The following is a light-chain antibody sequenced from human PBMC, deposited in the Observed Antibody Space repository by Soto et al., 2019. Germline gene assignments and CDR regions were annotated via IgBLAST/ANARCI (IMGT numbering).Light chain of an antibody. CDR3: QEADSSPGGT. J-gene: IGKJ1*01. Sequence: SPSPLSLSAAGSAAPSWSARQTISPNYLAWYQQKPGQAPRLLIYGISNRAAGITDRFTGSGSGTDFTLTISRLEPEDFAVYYCQEADSSPGGTFGQGTKVDIK. V-gene: IGKV3-20*01. CDR1: QTISPNY. CDR2: GIS.